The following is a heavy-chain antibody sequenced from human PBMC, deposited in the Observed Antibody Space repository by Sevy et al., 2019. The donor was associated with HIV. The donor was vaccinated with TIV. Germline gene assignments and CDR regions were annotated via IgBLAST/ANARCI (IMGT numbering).Heavy chain of an antibody. D-gene: IGHD3-10*01. CDR1: GFTFSNAW. CDR3: TTDWPPSYSGSGPDY. V-gene: IGHV3-15*07. Sequence: GGSLRLSCAASGFTFSNAWMNWVRQAPGKGLEWVGRIKSKTDGGTTDYAAPVKGRFTISRDDSKNTLYLQMNSLKTEDTAVYYCTTDWPPSYSGSGPDYWGQGTLVTVSS. CDR2: IKSKTDGGTT. J-gene: IGHJ4*02.